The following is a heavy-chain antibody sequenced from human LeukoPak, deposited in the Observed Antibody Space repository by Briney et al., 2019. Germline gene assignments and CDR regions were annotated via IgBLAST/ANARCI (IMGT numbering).Heavy chain of an antibody. D-gene: IGHD1-26*01. CDR2: ISSSSSYI. CDR1: RFTFSNYA. J-gene: IGHJ3*02. Sequence: GGSLRLSCAASRFTFSNYAMSWVRQAPGKGLEWVSSISSSSSYIYYADSVKGRFTISRDNAKNSLYLQMNSLRAEDTAVYYCARAIPALGPAFDIWGQGTMVTVSS. CDR3: ARAIPALGPAFDI. V-gene: IGHV3-21*01.